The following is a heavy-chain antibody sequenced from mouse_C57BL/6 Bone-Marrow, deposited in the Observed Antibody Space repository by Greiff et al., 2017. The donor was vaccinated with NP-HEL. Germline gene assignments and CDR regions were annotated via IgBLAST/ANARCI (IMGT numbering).Heavy chain of an antibody. Sequence: DVKLVESGGGLVQPGESLKLSCESNEYEFPSHDMSWVRKTPEKRLELVAAINSDGGSTYYPDTMERRFIISRDNTKKTLYLQMSSLRSEDTAFYYCARLYDYDGGAWFAYWGQGTLVTVSA. D-gene: IGHD2-4*01. CDR1: EYEFPSHD. CDR3: ARLYDYDGGAWFAY. V-gene: IGHV5-2*01. CDR2: INSDGGST. J-gene: IGHJ3*01.